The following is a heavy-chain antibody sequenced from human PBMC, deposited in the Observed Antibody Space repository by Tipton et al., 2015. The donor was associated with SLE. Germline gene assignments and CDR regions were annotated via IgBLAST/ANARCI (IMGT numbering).Heavy chain of an antibody. V-gene: IGHV4-34*01. J-gene: IGHJ5*02. Sequence: TLSLTCAVYGGSFSGYYWSWIRQPPGKGLEWIGEINHSGSTNYNPSLKSRVTISVDTSKNQFSLKLSSVTAADTAVYYCARVTFSWELKDGNWFNPWGQGTLVTVSS. CDR1: GGSFSGYY. CDR3: ARVTFSWELKDGNWFNP. CDR2: INHSGST. D-gene: IGHD1-26*01.